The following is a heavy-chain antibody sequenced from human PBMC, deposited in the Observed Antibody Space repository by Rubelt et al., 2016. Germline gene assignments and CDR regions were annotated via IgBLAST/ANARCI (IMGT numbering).Heavy chain of an antibody. CDR2: INYSGTT. J-gene: IGHJ2*01. D-gene: IGHD1-26*01. Sequence: QLQLQESGPGLVKPSETLSLTCTVSGGSISSSDYYWGWIRQPPGKGLEWIGIINYSGTTYYNPSLKSRVTISVDTSKNHFSRNLSAWTAADTAGYYCARQVGSGKWYSDLWGRGTLVTVSS. V-gene: IGHV4-39*01. CDR1: GGSISSSDYY. CDR3: ARQVGSGKWYSDL.